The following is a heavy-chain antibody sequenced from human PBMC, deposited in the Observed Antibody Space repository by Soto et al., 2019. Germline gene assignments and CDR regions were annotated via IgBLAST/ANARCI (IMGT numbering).Heavy chain of an antibody. CDR3: ARSQGSSTSLEIYYYYYYGMDV. D-gene: IGHD2-2*01. CDR2: IIPIPGTA. V-gene: IGHV1-69*01. Sequence: QVQLVQSGAEVKKPGSSVKVSCKASGGTFGSYAISWVRQAPGQGLEWMGGIIPIPGTANYAQKLQGRVTIAADEPTRAAYIELSSLRSEDTAVYYCARSQGSSTSLEIYYYYYYGMDVWGQGPTVTVSS. CDR1: GGTFGSYA. J-gene: IGHJ6*02.